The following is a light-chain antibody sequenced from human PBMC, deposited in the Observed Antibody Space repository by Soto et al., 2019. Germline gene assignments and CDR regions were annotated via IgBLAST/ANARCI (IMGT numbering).Light chain of an antibody. CDR1: QAISRS. V-gene: IGKV1-9*01. CDR3: QHLNDYRYT. Sequence: DIQLTQSPSFLSASVGDRVTITCRASQAISRSLAWYQHNPGKAPKLLIYAASTLQNGVPSSFSGSGSGTEVTFTISSLQPEDFATYYCQHLNDYRYTFGQGTKVEIK. CDR2: AAS. J-gene: IGKJ2*01.